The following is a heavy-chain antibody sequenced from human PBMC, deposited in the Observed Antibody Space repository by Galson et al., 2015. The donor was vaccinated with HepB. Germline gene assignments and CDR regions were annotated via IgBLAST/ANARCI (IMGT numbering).Heavy chain of an antibody. CDR2: ISYDGSNQ. Sequence: SLRLSCAASGFTFTSYGMHWVRQAPGKGLEWVAMISYDGSNQYFADSVKGRFTISRDNSKNTLYLQMNSLRTEDTAVYYCAKPRSVVVGFDYWGQGTLVTVSS. CDR3: AKPRSVVVGFDY. J-gene: IGHJ4*02. V-gene: IGHV3-30*18. D-gene: IGHD2-21*01. CDR1: GFTFTSYG.